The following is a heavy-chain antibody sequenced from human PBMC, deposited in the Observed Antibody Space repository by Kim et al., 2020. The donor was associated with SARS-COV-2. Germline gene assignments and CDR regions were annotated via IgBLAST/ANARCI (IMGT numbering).Heavy chain of an antibody. CDR1: GFTFSSYS. CDR2: ISSSSSSYI. J-gene: IGHJ3*02. Sequence: GGSLRLSCAASGFTFSSYSMNWVRQAPGKGLEWVSSISSSSSSYIYYADSVKGRFTISRDNAKNSLYLQMNSLRAEDTAVYYCARDRGGSLLWFGELSDIDAFDIWGQGTMVTVSS. D-gene: IGHD3-10*01. V-gene: IGHV3-21*01. CDR3: ARDRGGSLLWFGELSDIDAFDI.